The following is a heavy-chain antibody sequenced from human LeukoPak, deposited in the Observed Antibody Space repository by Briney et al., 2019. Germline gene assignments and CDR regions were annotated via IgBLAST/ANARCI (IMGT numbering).Heavy chain of an antibody. CDR2: ISGGGGST. Sequence: GGSLRLSCAPSGFTFSSYAMTWVRQAPGKGLEWVSGISGGGGSTYYADSVKGRFTISRDNSKNTLYLQMNSLRAEDTAVYYCAKNLAAAAPGYFDYWGQGTLVTVSS. D-gene: IGHD6-13*01. V-gene: IGHV3-23*01. CDR3: AKNLAAAAPGYFDY. J-gene: IGHJ4*02. CDR1: GFTFSSYA.